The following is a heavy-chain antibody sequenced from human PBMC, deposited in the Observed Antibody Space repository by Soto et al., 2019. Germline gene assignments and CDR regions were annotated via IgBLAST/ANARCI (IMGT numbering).Heavy chain of an antibody. D-gene: IGHD7-27*01. CDR1: GGSISTVDYW. J-gene: IGHJ4*02. CDR2: IDGGGRT. V-gene: IGHV4-30-4*01. Sequence: QVQLQESGPGLVKPSQTLSLTCTVSGGSISTVDYWWSWIRQSPDMGLEWIGHIDGGGRTYNNPLLESPVTMSVDTSQSQLSLTLSSVSAADTAVYYCARGPSGDQVDSWGQGTLVTVSS. CDR3: ARGPSGDQVDS.